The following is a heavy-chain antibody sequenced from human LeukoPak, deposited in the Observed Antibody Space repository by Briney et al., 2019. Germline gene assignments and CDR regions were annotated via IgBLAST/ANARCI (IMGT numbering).Heavy chain of an antibody. CDR3: ARDYCSSTSCYTAAGQRLGVY. J-gene: IGHJ4*02. D-gene: IGHD2-2*02. V-gene: IGHV1-2*02. CDR1: GYTFTGYY. Sequence: ASVKVSCKASGYTFTGYYMHWVRQAPGQGLEWMGWINPNSGGTNYAQKFQGRVTMTRDTSISTAYMELSRLRSDDTAVYYCARDYCSSTSCYTAAGQRLGVYWGQGTLVTVSS. CDR2: INPNSGGT.